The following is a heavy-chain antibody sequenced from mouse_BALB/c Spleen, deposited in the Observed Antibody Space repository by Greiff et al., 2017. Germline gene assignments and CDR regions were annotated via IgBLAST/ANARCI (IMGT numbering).Heavy chain of an antibody. CDR2: INPSNGGT. CDR3: TRSGTTGSPSMDY. CDR1: GYTFTSYY. V-gene: IGHV1S81*02. J-gene: IGHJ4*01. Sequence: QVQLQQSGAELVKPGASVKLSCKASGYTFTSYYMYWVKQTPGQGLEWIGEINPSNGGTNFNEKFKSKATLTVDKSSSTAYMQLSSLTSEDSAVYDCTRSGTTGSPSMDYWGQGTSVTVSS. D-gene: IGHD1-1*01.